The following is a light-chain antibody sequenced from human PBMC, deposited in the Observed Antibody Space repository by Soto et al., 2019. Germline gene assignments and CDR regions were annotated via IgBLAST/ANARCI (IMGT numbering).Light chain of an antibody. Sequence: QPGLTQPPSVSGAPGQRVTISCTGSSSNIGAGYDVHWYQQLPGTAPKLLIYGNSNRPSGVPDRFSGSKSGTSASLAITGLQAEDEADFYCQSHDSSLSAYVFGTGTNLTVL. V-gene: IGLV1-40*01. CDR1: SSNIGAGYD. CDR2: GNS. CDR3: QSHDSSLSAYV. J-gene: IGLJ1*01.